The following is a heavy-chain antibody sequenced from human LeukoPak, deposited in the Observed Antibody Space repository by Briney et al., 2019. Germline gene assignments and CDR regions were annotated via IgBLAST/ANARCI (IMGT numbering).Heavy chain of an antibody. D-gene: IGHD3-9*01. V-gene: IGHV4-39*01. J-gene: IGHJ4*02. CDR2: IYYSGST. CDR3: ARTDPGEPYYDILTGYYFDY. Sequence: SETLSLTCTVSGGSISSSSYYWGWIRQPQGKGLEWIGSIYYSGSTYYNPSLKSRVTISVDTSKNQFSLKLSSVTAADTAVYYCARTDPGEPYYDILTGYYFDYWGQGTLVTVSS. CDR1: GGSISSSSYY.